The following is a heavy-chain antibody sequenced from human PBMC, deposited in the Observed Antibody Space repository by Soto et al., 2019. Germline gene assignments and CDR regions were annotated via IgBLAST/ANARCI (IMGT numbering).Heavy chain of an antibody. CDR2: IYWNDDE. CDR3: ARRLWDSSGWHPFDS. D-gene: IGHD6-19*01. Sequence: QITLKESGHTLVKPTQTLTLTCTLSGVSVSTTGVGVAWIRQPPGKALECLALIYWNDDERYRPSLKSRLTSSKDNSKNQVVLTMADMDPVDAATYYCARRLWDSSGWHPFDSWGQGALVTVSS. CDR1: GVSVSTTGVG. J-gene: IGHJ4*02. V-gene: IGHV2-5*01.